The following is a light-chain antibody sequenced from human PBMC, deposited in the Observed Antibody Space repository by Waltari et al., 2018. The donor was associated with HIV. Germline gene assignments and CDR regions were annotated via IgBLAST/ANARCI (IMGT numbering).Light chain of an antibody. CDR1: GPNIGAGHD. V-gene: IGLV1-40*01. CDR3: HSYDSSLSGSV. CDR2: GNT. J-gene: IGLJ3*02. Sequence: QSVLTQPPSVSGAPGQRVTISCTGIGPNIGAGHDLHWYQQRPGTAPKVLIYGNTHRPSGVPDRFTGSKSGSSASLVITGLQAEDEADYYCHSYDSSLSGSVFGGGTKLTVL.